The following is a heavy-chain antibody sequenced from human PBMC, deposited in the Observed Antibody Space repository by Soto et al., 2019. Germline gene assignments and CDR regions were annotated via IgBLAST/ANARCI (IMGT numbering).Heavy chain of an antibody. CDR1: GYTFSIYA. J-gene: IGHJ4*02. D-gene: IGHD3-22*01. Sequence: QVQLVQSGAEVKKPGASVKLSCKASGYTFSIYAMHWVRQAPGQRLEWMGWINAGNGNTKYSQKFQGRVTITRDTSASTASMELSSLSSEDTAVYYCARADHYYDSSGFYDIDYWGQGTLVTVSS. CDR2: INAGNGNT. CDR3: ARADHYYDSSGFYDIDY. V-gene: IGHV1-3*01.